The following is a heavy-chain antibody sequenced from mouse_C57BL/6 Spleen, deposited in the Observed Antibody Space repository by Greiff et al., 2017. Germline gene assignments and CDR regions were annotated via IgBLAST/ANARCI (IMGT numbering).Heavy chain of an antibody. Sequence: QVQLQQPGTELVKPGASVKLSCKASGYTFTSYWITWVKQRPGQGLEWIGDIYPGSGSTNYNEKFKSKATLTVDTSSSTAYMQLSSLTSEDSAVYYCAREEDYYGSSYAMDYWGQGTSVTVSS. V-gene: IGHV1-55*01. CDR1: GYTFTSYW. CDR3: AREEDYYGSSYAMDY. J-gene: IGHJ4*01. D-gene: IGHD1-1*01. CDR2: IYPGSGST.